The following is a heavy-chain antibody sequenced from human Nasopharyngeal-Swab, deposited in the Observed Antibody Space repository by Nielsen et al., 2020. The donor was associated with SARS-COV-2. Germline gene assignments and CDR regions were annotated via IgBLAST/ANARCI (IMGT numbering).Heavy chain of an antibody. CDR3: ARRGDYVWGSYRLILAFDI. CDR1: GGSISSGGYY. D-gene: IGHD3-16*02. CDR2: IYYSGST. J-gene: IGHJ3*02. Sequence: SETLSLTCTVSGGSISSGGYYWGWIRQPPGKGLEWIGSIYYSGSTYYNPSLKSRVTISVDTSQNQFSLKLSSVTAADTAVYFCARRGDYVWGSYRLILAFDIWGQGTMVTVSS. V-gene: IGHV4-39*01.